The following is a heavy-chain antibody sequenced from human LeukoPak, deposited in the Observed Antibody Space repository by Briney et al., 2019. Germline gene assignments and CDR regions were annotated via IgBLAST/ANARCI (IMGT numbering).Heavy chain of an antibody. CDR1: GFIFNNYG. J-gene: IGHJ5*02. D-gene: IGHD3-22*01. Sequence: AGGSLRLSCAASGFIFNNYGLIWVRQAPGKGLEWVSAISNDGGGTNYADFMKGRFTISRDNSKNMLFLQMNSLRAEDTALYYCAKGSSGYFVDLWGQGTLVTVSS. CDR2: ISNDGGGT. CDR3: AKGSSGYFVDL. V-gene: IGHV3-23*01.